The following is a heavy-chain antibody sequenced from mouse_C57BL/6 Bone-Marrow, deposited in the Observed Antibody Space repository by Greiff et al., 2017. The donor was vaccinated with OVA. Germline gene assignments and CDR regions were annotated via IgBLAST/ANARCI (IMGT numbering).Heavy chain of an antibody. CDR3: TLYYYGSSYAMDY. V-gene: IGHV14-4*01. Sequence: EVQLQQSGAELVRPGASVKLSCTASGFNIKDDYMHWVKQRPEQGLEWIGWIDPENGDTEYASKFQGKATITADTSSNTAYLQLSSLTSEDTAVYYCTLYYYGSSYAMDYGGQGTSVTVSS. CDR2: IDPENGDT. CDR1: GFNIKDDY. J-gene: IGHJ4*01. D-gene: IGHD1-1*01.